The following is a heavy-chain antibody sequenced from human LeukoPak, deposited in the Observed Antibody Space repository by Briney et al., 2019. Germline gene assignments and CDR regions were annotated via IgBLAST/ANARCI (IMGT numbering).Heavy chain of an antibody. CDR1: GFTVSNSY. V-gene: IGHV3-66*01. CDR3: ARAPSSSSGWYRDS. CDR2: IHSGGST. J-gene: IGHJ4*02. Sequence: GGSLRLSCAASGFTVSNSYMSWVRQAPGKGLEWVSVIHSGGSTYYADFVKCRFTISRDNSKNTLYLQMYSLTAADTALYYCARAPSSSSGWYRDSWGQGTLVTVSS. D-gene: IGHD6-19*01.